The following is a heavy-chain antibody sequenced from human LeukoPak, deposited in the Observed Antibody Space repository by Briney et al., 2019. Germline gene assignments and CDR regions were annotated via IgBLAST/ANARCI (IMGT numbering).Heavy chain of an antibody. D-gene: IGHD2-2*01. J-gene: IGHJ3*02. Sequence: GGSLRLSCAASGFTFSGYSMNWVRQAPGKGLEWVSYITSSSSAIYYADSVKGRFTISRDNSKNTLYLQMNSLRAEDTAVYYCAKDLTWRSYQLLGLAFDIWGQGTMVTVSS. CDR2: ITSSSSAI. CDR3: AKDLTWRSYQLLGLAFDI. V-gene: IGHV3-48*01. CDR1: GFTFSGYS.